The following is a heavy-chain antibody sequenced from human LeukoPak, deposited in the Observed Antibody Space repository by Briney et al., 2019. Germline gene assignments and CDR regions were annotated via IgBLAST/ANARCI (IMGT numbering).Heavy chain of an antibody. CDR3: ARDRIGGANAFDI. J-gene: IGHJ3*02. V-gene: IGHV3-72*01. Sequence: PGGSLRLSCAASGFTFSDHYMDWVRQAPGKGLEWVGRSRNKANSYTTEYAASVKGRFTISRDDSKNSLYLQMNSLKTDDTALYYCARDRIGGANAFDIWGQGTMVTVSS. CDR2: SRNKANSYTT. D-gene: IGHD1-26*01. CDR1: GFTFSDHY.